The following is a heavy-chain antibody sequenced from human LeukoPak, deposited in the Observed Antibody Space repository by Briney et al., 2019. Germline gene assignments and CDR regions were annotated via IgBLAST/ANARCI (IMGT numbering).Heavy chain of an antibody. J-gene: IGHJ4*02. CDR1: GYTFTSYG. CDR2: ISAYNGNT. V-gene: IGHV1-18*04. CDR3: ARDRYGDGVDY. D-gene: IGHD4-17*01. Sequence: EASVKVSCKASGYTFTSYGSSWVRQAPGQGLEWMGWISAYNGNTNYAQKLQGRVTMTTDTSTSTAYMELRSLRSDDTAVYYCARDRYGDGVDYWGQGTLVTVSS.